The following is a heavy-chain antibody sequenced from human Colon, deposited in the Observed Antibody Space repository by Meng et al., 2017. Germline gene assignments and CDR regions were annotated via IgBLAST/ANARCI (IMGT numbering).Heavy chain of an antibody. J-gene: IGHJ1*01. CDR2: ISSSGTTT. CDR1: GFTFSSYE. D-gene: IGHD3-3*01. Sequence: GESLKISCAASGFTFSSYEMNWVRQAPGKGLEWVSYISSSGTTTYHADSVKGRFTVSRDNAKNSQYLQINSLRAEDTAIYYCTRSGYEFEYFHHWGRGTLVTVSS. CDR3: TRSGYEFEYFHH. V-gene: IGHV3-48*03.